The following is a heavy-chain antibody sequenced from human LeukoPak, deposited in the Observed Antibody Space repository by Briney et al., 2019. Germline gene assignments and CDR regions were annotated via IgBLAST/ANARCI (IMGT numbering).Heavy chain of an antibody. Sequence: PSETLSLTCTVSGGSISSYYGSWIRQPPGKGREWIGYIYYSGSNNYNPSLRSRVTISVDTSTNQFSLKLSSVTAADTAVYYCARGGYYYGSGSLDYWGQGTLVTVSS. J-gene: IGHJ4*02. CDR3: ARGGYYYGSGSLDY. V-gene: IGHV4-59*01. CDR1: GGSISSYY. D-gene: IGHD3-10*01. CDR2: IYYSGSN.